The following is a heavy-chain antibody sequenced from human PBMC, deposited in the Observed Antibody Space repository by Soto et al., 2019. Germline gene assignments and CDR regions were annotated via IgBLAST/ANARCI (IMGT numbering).Heavy chain of an antibody. V-gene: IGHV3-11*01. CDR3: ARGTPVTGTENTDYFDH. CDR2: ISVGGRTI. CDR1: GFAFTDYY. Sequence: QVQLVESGGGLVKPGESLRLSCVASGFAFTDYYMTWIRQAPGKGLEWVSYISVGGRTIYYAESVRGRFNVSRDNAKISVFLQMNSLRAEDTAVYYCARGTPVTGTENTDYFDHWGQGTLVTVSS. J-gene: IGHJ4*02. D-gene: IGHD1-20*01.